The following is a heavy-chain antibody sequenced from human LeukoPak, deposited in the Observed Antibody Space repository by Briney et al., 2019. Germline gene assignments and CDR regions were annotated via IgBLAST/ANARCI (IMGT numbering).Heavy chain of an antibody. J-gene: IGHJ4*02. D-gene: IGHD5-24*01. CDR1: GGTFSSYA. CDR2: IIPIFGTA. V-gene: IGHV1-69*06. CDR3: ARDVDGYNFLFDY. Sequence: GASVKVSCKASGGTFSSYAISWVRQAPGQGLEWMGGIIPIFGTANYAQKFQGRVTITADKSTSTAYMELSSLRSEDTAVYYCARDVDGYNFLFDYWGQGTLVTVSS.